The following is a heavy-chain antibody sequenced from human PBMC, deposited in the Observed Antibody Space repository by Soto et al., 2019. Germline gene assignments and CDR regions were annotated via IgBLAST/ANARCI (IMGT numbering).Heavy chain of an antibody. CDR1: GGTFSSYA. V-gene: IGHV1-69*06. CDR3: ASGRGGYCSSTSCYTHHSHYYSYGMDV. D-gene: IGHD2-2*02. Sequence: QVQLVQSGAEVKKPGSSVKVSCKASGGTFSSYAISWVRQALGQGPEWMGGIIPIFGTANYGQKLQGRVRITADKSTSTAYMELSSLRSEDTALYYCASGRGGYCSSTSCYTHHSHYYSYGMDVWGQGTTVTVSS. J-gene: IGHJ6*02. CDR2: IIPIFGTA.